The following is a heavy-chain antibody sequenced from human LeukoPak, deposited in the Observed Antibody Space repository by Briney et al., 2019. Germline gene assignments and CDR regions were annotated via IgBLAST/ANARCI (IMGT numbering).Heavy chain of an antibody. J-gene: IGHJ4*02. D-gene: IGHD3-3*01. Sequence: SETLSLTCTVSGGSISSSSYYWGWIRQPPGKGLEWIGSIYYSGSTYYNPSLKSRVTISVDTSKNQFSLKLSSVTAADTAVYYCARHLTRSYYDFWSGYYPFDYWGQGTLVTVSS. CDR1: GGSISSSSYY. CDR2: IYYSGST. V-gene: IGHV4-39*01. CDR3: ARHLTRSYYDFWSGYYPFDY.